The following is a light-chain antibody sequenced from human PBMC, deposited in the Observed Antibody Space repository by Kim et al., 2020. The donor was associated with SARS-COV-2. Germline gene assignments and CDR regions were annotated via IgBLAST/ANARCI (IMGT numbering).Light chain of an antibody. CDR3: GTWDSSLSAYV. CDR2: DNI. Sequence: GQKVTISCSGSSSNIGNNYVSWYKQFPGTAPQLLIYDNIKRPSGIPDRFSGSKSGTSATLGITGLQTGDEADYYCGTWDSSLSAYVFGTGTKVTVL. J-gene: IGLJ1*01. CDR1: SSNIGNNY. V-gene: IGLV1-51*01.